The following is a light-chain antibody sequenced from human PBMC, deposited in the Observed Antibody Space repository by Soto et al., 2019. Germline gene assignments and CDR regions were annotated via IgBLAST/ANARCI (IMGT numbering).Light chain of an antibody. J-gene: IGLJ3*02. Sequence: QSVLTQPPSASGTPGPRVTISCSGSSSKVGSNYISWYQRVPGTAPTLLIYRNDQRPSGVPDRFSGSRSATSASLVISGLRSEDEADYFCSGWDDSLDGPVFGGGTQLTVL. CDR3: SGWDDSLDGPV. CDR1: SSKVGSNY. CDR2: RND. V-gene: IGLV1-47*01.